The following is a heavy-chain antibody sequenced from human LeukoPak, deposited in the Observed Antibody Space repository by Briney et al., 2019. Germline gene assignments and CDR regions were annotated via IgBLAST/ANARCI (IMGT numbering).Heavy chain of an antibody. CDR3: ARVYYYGSGTFDY. D-gene: IGHD3-10*01. J-gene: IGHJ4*02. V-gene: IGHV3-74*01. CDR2: INSDGSST. CDR1: GFTFSSYW. Sequence: PGGSLRLSCAASGFTFSSYWMHWVRQAPGKGLVWVSRINSDGSSTSYADSVKGRFTISKDNAKNTLYLQMSSLRAEDTAVYYCARVYYYGSGTFDYWGQGTLVTVSS.